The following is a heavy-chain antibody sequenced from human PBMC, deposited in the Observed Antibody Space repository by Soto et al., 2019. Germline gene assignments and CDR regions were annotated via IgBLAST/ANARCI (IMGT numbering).Heavy chain of an antibody. D-gene: IGHD2-15*01. V-gene: IGHV4-59*01. Sequence: PSETLSLTCTVSGGSISSYYWSWIRQPPGKGLEWIGYIYYSGSTNYNPSLKSRVTISVDTSKNQFSLKLSSVTAADTAVYYCARLGKVAAPTSHFDYWGQGTLVTVSS. CDR3: ARLGKVAAPTSHFDY. CDR2: IYYSGST. CDR1: GGSISSYY. J-gene: IGHJ4*02.